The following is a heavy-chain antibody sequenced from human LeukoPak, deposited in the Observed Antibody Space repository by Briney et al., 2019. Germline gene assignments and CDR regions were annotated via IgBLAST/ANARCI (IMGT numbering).Heavy chain of an antibody. CDR1: GYTFTAYY. D-gene: IGHD5-18*01. Sequence: ASVKVSCKASGYTFTAYYMHWVRQAPGQGLEWMGYISPNSGGTDYAQKFRGRVTMTSDTSISTAYMELSSLRSDDTAVYYCARSGYSYGYSPPFDYWGQGTLVTVSS. J-gene: IGHJ4*02. V-gene: IGHV1-2*02. CDR2: ISPNSGGT. CDR3: ARSGYSYGYSPPFDY.